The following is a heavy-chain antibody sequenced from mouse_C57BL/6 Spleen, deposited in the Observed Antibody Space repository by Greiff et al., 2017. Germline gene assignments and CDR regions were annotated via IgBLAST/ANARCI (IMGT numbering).Heavy chain of an antibody. V-gene: IGHV1-82*01. J-gene: IGHJ2*01. CDR2: IYPGDGYT. CDR1: GYAFSSSW. CDR3: AREGDYYGLLCDY. Sequence: VQLVESGPELVKPGASVKISCKASGYAFSSSWMNWVKQRPGKGLEWIGRIYPGDGYTNYNGKFKGKATLTADKSSSTAYMQLSSLTSEDSAVYFCAREGDYYGLLCDYWGQGTTLTVSS. D-gene: IGHD1-2*01.